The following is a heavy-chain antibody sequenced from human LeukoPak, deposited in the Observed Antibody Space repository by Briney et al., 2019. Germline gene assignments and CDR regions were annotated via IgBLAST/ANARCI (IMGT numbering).Heavy chain of an antibody. D-gene: IGHD2-21*02. V-gene: IGHV3-21*01. Sequence: GGSLRHSCAASGFTFSSYNMNWVRQAPGKGLEWVSSISSSSSYIYYADSVKGRFTISRDNARNSLYLQMSSLRAEDTSVYFCVRSTGGDWYTFDTWGQGTMVTVSS. CDR2: ISSSSSYI. J-gene: IGHJ3*02. CDR3: VRSTGGDWYTFDT. CDR1: GFTFSSYN.